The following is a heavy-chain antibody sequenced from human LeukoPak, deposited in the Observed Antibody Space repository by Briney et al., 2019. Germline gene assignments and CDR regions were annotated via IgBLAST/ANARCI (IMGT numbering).Heavy chain of an antibody. J-gene: IGHJ4*02. CDR2: ISWNSGSI. D-gene: IGHD3/OR15-3a*01. CDR1: GFTFDDYA. CDR3: AKAMTFDGGPPFDY. V-gene: IGHV3-9*01. Sequence: GRSLRLSCAASGFTFDDYAMHWVRQAPGKGLEGVSGISWNSGSIGYAESVKGRFTISRDNAKNSLYLQMNSLRAEDTALYYCAKAMTFDGGPPFDYWGQGTLVTVSS.